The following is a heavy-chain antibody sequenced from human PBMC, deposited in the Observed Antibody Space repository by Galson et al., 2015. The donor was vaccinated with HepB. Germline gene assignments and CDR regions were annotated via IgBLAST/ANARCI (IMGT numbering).Heavy chain of an antibody. CDR1: GFTFSSYG. CDR3: AKEGWELLNYYDYMDV. D-gene: IGHD1-26*01. V-gene: IGHV3-30*18. CDR2: ISYDGSNK. J-gene: IGHJ6*03. Sequence: SLRLSCAASGFTFSSYGMHWVRQAPGKGLEWVAVISYDGSNKYYADSVKGRFTISRDNSKNTLYLQMNSLRAEDTAVYYCAKEGWELLNYYDYMDVWGKGTTVTVSS.